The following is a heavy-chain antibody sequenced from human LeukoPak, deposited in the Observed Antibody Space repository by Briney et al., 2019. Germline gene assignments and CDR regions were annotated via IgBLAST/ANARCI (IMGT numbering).Heavy chain of an antibody. Sequence: GGSLRLSXTASEFTVSSNYMSWFRQVPGKGLEWVSSISSSGTYTHYADSVKGRFTISRDNAKNSLYLQMNSLRAEDSAVYYCARWGRGGYWGQGTLVTVSS. J-gene: IGHJ4*02. CDR1: EFTVSSNY. V-gene: IGHV3-21*01. CDR3: ARWGRGGY. CDR2: ISSSGTYT. D-gene: IGHD3-16*01.